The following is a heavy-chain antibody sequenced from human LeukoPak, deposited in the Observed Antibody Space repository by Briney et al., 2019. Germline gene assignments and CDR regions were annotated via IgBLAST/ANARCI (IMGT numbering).Heavy chain of an antibody. J-gene: IGHJ6*03. Sequence: PSETLSLTCAVSGGSISSGGYSWSWIRQPPGKGLEWIGYLYYTGSTYYNPSLKSRVTISLDTSKNQFSLKLTSVTAADTAVYFCARGRVSSSTWYSTYYYYFYMDVWGKGTTVTVSS. V-gene: IGHV4-30-4*07. D-gene: IGHD6-13*01. CDR2: LYYTGST. CDR3: ARGRVSSSTWYSTYYYYFYMDV. CDR1: GGSISSGGYS.